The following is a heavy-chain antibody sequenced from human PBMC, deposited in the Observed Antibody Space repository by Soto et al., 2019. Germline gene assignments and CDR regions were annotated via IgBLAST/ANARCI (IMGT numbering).Heavy chain of an antibody. V-gene: IGHV4-39*01. D-gene: IGHD1-26*01. Sequence: QLQLQESGPGLVKPSETLSLTCTVSGGSISSSSYYWGWIRQPPGKGLEWIGSIYYSGSTYYNPSLKSRVTISVDTSKNQFSLKLSSVTAADTAVYYCARHPHSGDVYSGWFDPWGQGTLVPVSS. CDR1: GGSISSSSYY. CDR2: IYYSGST. J-gene: IGHJ5*02. CDR3: ARHPHSGDVYSGWFDP.